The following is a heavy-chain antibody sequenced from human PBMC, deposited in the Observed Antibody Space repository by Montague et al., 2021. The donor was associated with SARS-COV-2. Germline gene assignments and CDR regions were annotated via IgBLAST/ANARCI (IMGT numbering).Heavy chain of an antibody. D-gene: IGHD4-23*01. V-gene: IGHV4-59*01. CDR2: IYDCGAV. CDR3: VRDHPYGGPRGAYDI. Sequence: SETLSLTCTVSGGSITGYYCRWLRRSPGKGLEWIAYIYDCGAVNXNPSLVSRVTISTDTSKNQLSLKVDSVTAADTAVYYCVRDHPYGGPRGAYDIWGQGTVVTVSS. CDR1: GGSITGYY. J-gene: IGHJ3*02.